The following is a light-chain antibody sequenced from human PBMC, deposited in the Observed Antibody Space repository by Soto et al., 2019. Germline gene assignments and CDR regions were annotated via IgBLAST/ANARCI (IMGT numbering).Light chain of an antibody. J-gene: IGLJ2*01. CDR2: ADT. CDR1: SSNLGADYD. Sequence: QSVLTQPPSVSGAPGQRVTISCTGNSSNLGADYDVHWYQQLPGTAPKLLIYADTNRPSGVPDRISGSRSGTSASLAITGLQAEDEAHYYCQSYDRSLSGHVVFGGGTKVTVL. V-gene: IGLV1-40*01. CDR3: QSYDRSLSGHVV.